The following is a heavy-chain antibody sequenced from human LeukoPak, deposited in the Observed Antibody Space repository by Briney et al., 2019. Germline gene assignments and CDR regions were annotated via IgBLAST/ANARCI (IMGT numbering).Heavy chain of an antibody. CDR2: IGISSGNT. J-gene: IGHJ4*02. Sequence: GGSLRLSCAASGFTFSAYSMNWVRQAPGKGLEWISYIGISSGNTKYADSVKGRFTISGDKAKNSLYLQMNSLRVEDTAVYYCARDYKYAFDNWGQVTLVTVSS. CDR3: ARDYKYAFDN. V-gene: IGHV3-48*01. D-gene: IGHD5-24*01. CDR1: GFTFSAYS.